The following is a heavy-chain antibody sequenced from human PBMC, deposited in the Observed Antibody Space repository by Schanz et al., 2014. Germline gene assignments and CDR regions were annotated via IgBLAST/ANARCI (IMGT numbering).Heavy chain of an antibody. V-gene: IGHV1-69*02. Sequence: QVQLVQSGAEVKKPGSSVKVSCKASGDTFRSYTINWVRHAPGQGLEWMGRIIPITGITNYAQKFQGRVTMTRDTSTSTVYMELSSLRSEDTAVYYCASALTTWGGMDVWGQGTTVTVSS. CDR3: ASALTTWGGMDV. J-gene: IGHJ6*02. D-gene: IGHD4-4*01. CDR2: IIPITGIT. CDR1: GDTFRSYT.